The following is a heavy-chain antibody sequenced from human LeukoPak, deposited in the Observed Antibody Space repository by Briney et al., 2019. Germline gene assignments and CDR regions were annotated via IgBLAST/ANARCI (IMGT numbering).Heavy chain of an antibody. Sequence: PGGSLRLSCAASGFTVSSNYMSWVRQAPGKGLEWVSVIYSGGSTYYSDSVKGRFTISRDNSKNTLYLQMNSLRAEDTAVYYCASFSYCGGDCYPYYFDYWGQGTLVTVSS. J-gene: IGHJ4*02. V-gene: IGHV3-53*01. CDR2: IYSGGST. D-gene: IGHD2-21*02. CDR1: GFTVSSNY. CDR3: ASFSYCGGDCYPYYFDY.